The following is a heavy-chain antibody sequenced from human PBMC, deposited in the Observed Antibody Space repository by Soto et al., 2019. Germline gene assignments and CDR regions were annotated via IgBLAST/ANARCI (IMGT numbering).Heavy chain of an antibody. D-gene: IGHD2-8*01. Sequence: AALKISCRASGYTFNKNWIGWVRQLPGKGLEWVGIVYPGDSDTRYSPSFRGQVTMSVDKCMSTAYLQWRNLEASVTATYYCARQFCTSTSCSIYFDFLGLRNQVTVSS. J-gene: IGHJ4*02. CDR2: VYPGDSDT. V-gene: IGHV5-51*01. CDR3: ARQFCTSTSCSIYFDF. CDR1: GYTFNKNW.